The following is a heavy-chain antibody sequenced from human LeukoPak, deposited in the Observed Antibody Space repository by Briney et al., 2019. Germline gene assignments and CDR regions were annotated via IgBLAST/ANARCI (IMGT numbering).Heavy chain of an antibody. CDR1: GFTFDDYA. V-gene: IGHV3-9*01. CDR3: AKGGPGGAEYFQH. D-gene: IGHD3-10*01. Sequence: PGGSLRLSCAASGFTFDDYAMHWVRQAPGKGLEWVSGISWNSGSIGYADSVKGRFTISRDNAKNSLYLQMNSLRAEDTALYYCAKGGPGGAEYFQHWGQGTLVTVSS. CDR2: ISWNSGSI. J-gene: IGHJ1*01.